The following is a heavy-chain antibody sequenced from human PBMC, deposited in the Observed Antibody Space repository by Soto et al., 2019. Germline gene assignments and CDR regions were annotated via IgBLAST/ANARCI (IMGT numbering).Heavy chain of an antibody. CDR2: ISSSSSTI. V-gene: IGHV3-48*02. J-gene: IGHJ6*02. CDR3: ARDLVVVVAATIYYYYGMDV. CDR1: GFTFSSYS. D-gene: IGHD2-15*01. Sequence: GGSLRLSCAASGFTFSSYSMNWVRQAPGKGLEWVSYISSSSSTIYYADSVKGRFTISRDNAKNSLYLQMNSLRDEDTAVYYCARDLVVVVAATIYYYYGMDVWGQGTTVTVSS.